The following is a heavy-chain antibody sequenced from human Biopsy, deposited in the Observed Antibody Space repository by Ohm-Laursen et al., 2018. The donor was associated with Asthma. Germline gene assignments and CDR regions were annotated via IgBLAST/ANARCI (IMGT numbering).Heavy chain of an antibody. J-gene: IGHJ3*02. Sequence: SVKVSCKTSGYTFNSAGITWVRQAPGQGLEWMGWISVYNGNTKVAQKLQDRVTMITDTSASTAYMDLSSLRSEDTAVYYCARTYYDFLTGQVNDAFAIWGQGAVVTVSS. D-gene: IGHD3-9*01. CDR2: ISVYNGNT. CDR3: ARTYYDFLTGQVNDAFAI. CDR1: GYTFNSAG. V-gene: IGHV1-18*01.